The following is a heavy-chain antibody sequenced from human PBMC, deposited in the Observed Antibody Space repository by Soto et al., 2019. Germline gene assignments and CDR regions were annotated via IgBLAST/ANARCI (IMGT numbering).Heavy chain of an antibody. V-gene: IGHV3-48*03. CDR2: INRGGTT. D-gene: IGHD3-16*01. J-gene: IGHJ6*02. CDR1: GFTVSSSE. Sequence: EVQLVESGGGLVQPGGSLRLSCTASGFTVSSSEMNWVRQAPGKGLEWVSYINRGGTTIYADSVKGRFTISRDSAENSLFLQMNSLRAEDTAVYYCARDKGERVAYGMDVWGQGTTVTVSS. CDR3: ARDKGERVAYGMDV.